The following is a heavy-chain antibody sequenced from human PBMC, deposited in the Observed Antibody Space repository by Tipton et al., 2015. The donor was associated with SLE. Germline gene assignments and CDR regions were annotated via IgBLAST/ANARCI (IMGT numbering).Heavy chain of an antibody. CDR1: GGSISSSSYF. CDR3: ARHLRYSGNRGYFNL. D-gene: IGHD1-26*01. V-gene: IGHV4-39*07. J-gene: IGHJ2*01. CDR2: MYYSGNT. Sequence: LRLSCTVSGGSISSSSYFWGWIRQPPGKGLEWIGSMYYSGNTLYNASLKSRVTISADTSKNQFSLKLSSVTAAETAVYYCARHLRYSGNRGYFNLWGRGSLVTVSS.